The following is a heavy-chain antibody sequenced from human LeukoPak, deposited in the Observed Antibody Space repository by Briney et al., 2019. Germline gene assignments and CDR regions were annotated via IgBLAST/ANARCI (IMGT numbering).Heavy chain of an antibody. V-gene: IGHV4-30-2*01. D-gene: IGHD3-16*01. J-gene: IGHJ4*02. Sequence: SETLSLTCAVSGGSISSGGYSWSWLRQPPGKGLEWIGYIYHSGSTYYNPSLKSRVTISVDRSKNQFSLKLSSVTAADTAVYYCARRLGPWAFDYWGQGTLVTVSS. CDR3: ARRLGPWAFDY. CDR2: IYHSGST. CDR1: GGSISSGGYS.